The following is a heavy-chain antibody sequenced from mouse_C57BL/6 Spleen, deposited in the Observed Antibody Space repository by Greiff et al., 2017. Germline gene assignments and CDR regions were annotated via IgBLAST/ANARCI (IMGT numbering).Heavy chain of an antibody. CDR2: NYPRSGNT. J-gene: IGHJ2*01. CDR1: GYTFTSYG. D-gene: IGHD3-2*02. V-gene: IGHV1-81*01. Sequence: QVQLQQSGAELASPGASVKLSCKASGYTFTSYGISWVKQRTGPGLAAIGENYPRSGNTYYNEKFKGKATLTADKSSSTAYMKLRRLTSEDSAVYFYARKDSSGLDYWGHGTAHTISS. CDR3: ARKDSSGLDY.